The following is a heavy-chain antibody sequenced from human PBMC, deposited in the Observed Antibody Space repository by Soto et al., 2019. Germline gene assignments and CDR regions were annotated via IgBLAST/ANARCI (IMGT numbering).Heavy chain of an antibody. D-gene: IGHD2-2*01. V-gene: IGHV1-2*02. CDR1: GYTFTGYY. CDR3: ASGSRRYY. CDR2: IKPNSGGT. Sequence: DSVKVSFKASGYTFTGYYMHWVRQAPGQGLEWMGWIKPNSGGTNSAQKFQGMVTMTRDTSISTADMELSRMRSNDTAVDYCASGSRRYYWGHGTLGTVSS. J-gene: IGHJ4*01.